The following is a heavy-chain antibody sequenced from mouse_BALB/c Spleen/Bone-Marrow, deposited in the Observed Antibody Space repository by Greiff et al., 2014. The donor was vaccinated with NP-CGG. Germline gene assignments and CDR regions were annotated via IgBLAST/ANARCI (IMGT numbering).Heavy chain of an antibody. CDR1: GYSITSYYS. D-gene: IGHD4-1*01. CDR3: ARFAGTPYTMDY. Sequence: EVKLMESGPDLVKPSQSLSLTCTVTGYSITSYYSWHWIRQFPGNKLEWMGYIHYSGTTVYNPSLKSRISITRDTSNNQFFLQLNSVTTEDTATYDCARFAGTPYTMDYWGQGTSVTVSS. J-gene: IGHJ4*01. CDR2: IHYSGTT. V-gene: IGHV3-1*02.